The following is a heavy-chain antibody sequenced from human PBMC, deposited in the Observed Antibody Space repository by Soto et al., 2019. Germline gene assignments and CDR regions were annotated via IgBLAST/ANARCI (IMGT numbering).Heavy chain of an antibody. Sequence: QMQLVESGGGVVQPGRSLRLSCAASGFTFRSSGIHWVRQAPGKGLGWVALIWFDGSKKYYVDSVKGRFAVSTDNSKNTLYLQMNSLRVEDTAVYYCARDRLVPYGYVMGVWGQGTTVTVSS. CDR1: GFTFRSSG. CDR3: ARDRLVPYGYVMGV. J-gene: IGHJ6*02. CDR2: IWFDGSKK. V-gene: IGHV3-33*01. D-gene: IGHD4-17*01.